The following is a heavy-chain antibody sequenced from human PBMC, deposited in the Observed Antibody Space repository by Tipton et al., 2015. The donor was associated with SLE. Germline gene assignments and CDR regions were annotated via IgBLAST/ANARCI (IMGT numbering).Heavy chain of an antibody. D-gene: IGHD3-16*02. CDR1: GGSISSYY. CDR3: ARLSMMVIADAFDI. Sequence: LRLSCTVSGGSISSYYWGWIRQPPGKGLEWIGNIYYSGSTYYNPSLKSRVTISVDTSKNQFSLKLSSVTAADTAVYYCARLSMMVIADAFDIWGQGTMVTVSS. J-gene: IGHJ3*02. CDR2: IYYSGST. V-gene: IGHV4-39*01.